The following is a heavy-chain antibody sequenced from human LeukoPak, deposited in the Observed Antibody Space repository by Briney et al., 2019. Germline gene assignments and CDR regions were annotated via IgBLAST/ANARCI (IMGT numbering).Heavy chain of an antibody. Sequence: SETLSLTCAVWGGSFSGYYWSWIRQPPGKGREWIGEINHSGSTNYNPSLMSRVTISVDTSKNQFSLKLSSVTAADTAVYYCARGLRYGSGRINWFDPWGQGTLVTVSS. CDR1: GGSFSGYY. V-gene: IGHV4-34*01. D-gene: IGHD3-10*01. CDR3: ARGLRYGSGRINWFDP. J-gene: IGHJ5*02. CDR2: INHSGST.